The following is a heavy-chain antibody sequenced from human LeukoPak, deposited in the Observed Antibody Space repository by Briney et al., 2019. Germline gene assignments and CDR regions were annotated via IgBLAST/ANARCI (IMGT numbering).Heavy chain of an antibody. V-gene: IGHV1-46*01. CDR3: AREVMRGSGIYYKLKWFDP. CDR1: GYTFTSYY. D-gene: IGHD3-10*01. Sequence: ASVKVSCKASGYTFTSYYMHWVRQAPGQGLEWMGIINPSGGSTSYAQKFQGRVTMTRDMSTSTVYMELSSLRSEDTAVYYCAREVMRGSGIYYKLKWFDPWGQGTLVTVSS. J-gene: IGHJ5*02. CDR2: INPSGGST.